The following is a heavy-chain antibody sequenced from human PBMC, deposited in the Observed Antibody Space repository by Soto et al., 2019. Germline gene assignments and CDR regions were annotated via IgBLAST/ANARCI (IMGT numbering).Heavy chain of an antibody. CDR3: ARDLRGNYYDSSGYLEV. D-gene: IGHD3-22*01. V-gene: IGHV3-74*01. Sequence: GGSLRLSCVASGFTFSSYWMHWVRQTPEKGLEWVSHTACDGSYTTYADSVKGRFTISRDNSKNTLYLQMNSLRAEDTAVYYCARDLRGNYYDSSGYLEVWGQGTLVTVSS. J-gene: IGHJ4*02. CDR2: TACDGSYT. CDR1: GFTFSSYW.